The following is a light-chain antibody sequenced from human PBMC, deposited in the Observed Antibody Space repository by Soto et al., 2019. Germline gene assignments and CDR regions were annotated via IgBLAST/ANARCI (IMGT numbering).Light chain of an antibody. CDR1: QSITTW. Sequence: DIQMTQSPSTLSASVGDRVTITCRASQSITTWLAWYQQKPGKAPKLLIYKATNLQSGVPSRFSGSGSGTDFSLTISSLQPGDFAIYYCQQYNDYQYTFGQGTKLEIK. J-gene: IGKJ2*01. V-gene: IGKV1-5*03. CDR2: KAT. CDR3: QQYNDYQYT.